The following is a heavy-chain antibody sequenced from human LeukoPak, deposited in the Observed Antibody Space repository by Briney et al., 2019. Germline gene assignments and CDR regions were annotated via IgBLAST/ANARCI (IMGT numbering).Heavy chain of an antibody. CDR3: ASKRGYSYGFFDY. CDR2: FDPEDGET. Sequence: GASVKVSCKVSGYTLTELSMHWVRQAPGKGLEWMGGFDPEDGETIYAQKFQGRVTITADKSTSTAYMELSSLRSEDTAVYYCASKRGYSYGFFDYWGQGTLVTVSS. V-gene: IGHV1-24*01. CDR1: GYTLTELS. J-gene: IGHJ4*02. D-gene: IGHD5-18*01.